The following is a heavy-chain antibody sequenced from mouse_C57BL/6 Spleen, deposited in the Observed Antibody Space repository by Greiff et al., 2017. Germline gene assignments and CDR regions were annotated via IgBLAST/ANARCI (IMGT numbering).Heavy chain of an antibody. D-gene: IGHD2-5*01. CDR3: ARRDSNYAWDD. Sequence: VQLQQPGAELVMPGASVKLSCKASGYTFTSYWLHWVKQRPGQGLEWIGEIDPSYSYTNYNQKFKGPSTFPVDKSSSTAYMQLSSLTSEDSAVYYCARRDSNYAWDDWGQGTTLTVSS. CDR1: GYTFTSYW. CDR2: IDPSYSYT. J-gene: IGHJ2*01. V-gene: IGHV1-69*01.